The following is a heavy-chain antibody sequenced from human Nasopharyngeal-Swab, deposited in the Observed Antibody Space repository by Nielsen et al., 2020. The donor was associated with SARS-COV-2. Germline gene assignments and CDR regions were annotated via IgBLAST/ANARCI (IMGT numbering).Heavy chain of an antibody. V-gene: IGHV3-30*04. D-gene: IGHD4-23*01. CDR3: TRDIGGKYGY. J-gene: IGHJ4*02. CDR2: MSHDAKRE. CDR1: GFSFRTSP. Sequence: GESLKISCEASGFSFRTSPMHWVRQAPGKGLEWVASMSHDAKREFYADSVKGRFTISRDISKNTLSLQMNSLGTEDTAVYYCTRDIGGKYGYWGQGNLVTVSS.